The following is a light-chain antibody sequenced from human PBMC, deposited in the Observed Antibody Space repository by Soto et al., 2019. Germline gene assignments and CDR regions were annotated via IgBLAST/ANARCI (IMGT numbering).Light chain of an antibody. CDR3: QQYGSSPYT. J-gene: IGKJ2*01. CDR2: GAS. Sequence: EIVLTQSPGTLXXSPXXXXTXSCRTXQSLSSRYLAWYQQKPGQAPRLLIYGASSRATGIPDRFSGSGSGTDFTLTISRLEPEDFAVYYCQQYGSSPYTFGQGTKLEIK. CDR1: QSLSSRY. V-gene: IGKV3-20*01.